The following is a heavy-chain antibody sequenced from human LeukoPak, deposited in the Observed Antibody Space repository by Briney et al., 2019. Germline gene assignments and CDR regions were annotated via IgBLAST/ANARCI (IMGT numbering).Heavy chain of an antibody. Sequence: ASVKVSCKASGYPFTTYGINWVRQAPGQGLEWMGWINTYNDDTNYAQKFQGRVTMTTDTSTSTVYIELRSLTSDDTAAYYCAREWWGYDVLTGDNWFDPWGQGTLVTVSS. V-gene: IGHV1-18*01. CDR3: AREWWGYDVLTGDNWFDP. CDR1: GYPFTTYG. D-gene: IGHD3-9*01. J-gene: IGHJ5*02. CDR2: INTYNDDT.